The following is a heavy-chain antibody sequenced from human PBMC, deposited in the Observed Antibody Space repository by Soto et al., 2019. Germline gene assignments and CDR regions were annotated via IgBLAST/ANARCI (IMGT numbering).Heavy chain of an antibody. CDR2: INSDGSST. CDR1: GFTVSSND. V-gene: IGHV3-74*01. J-gene: IGHJ4*02. CDR3: ARVPDFWRYYFDY. Sequence: GGSLRLSCAASGFTVSSNDMSWVRQAPGKGLVWVSRINSDGSSTSYADSVKGRFTISRDNAKNTLYLQMNSLRAEDTAVYYCARVPDFWRYYFDYWGQGTLVTVSS. D-gene: IGHD3-3*01.